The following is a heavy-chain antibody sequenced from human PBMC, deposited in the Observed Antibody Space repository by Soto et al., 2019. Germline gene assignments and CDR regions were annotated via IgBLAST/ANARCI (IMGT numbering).Heavy chain of an antibody. V-gene: IGHV1-69*12. CDR1: GGTFSSYA. D-gene: IGHD6-6*01. Sequence: QVQLVQSGAEVKKPGSSVKVSCKASGGTFSSYAISWVRQAPGQGLEWMGGIIPIFGTANYAQKFQGRVTITADESTSTAYMELSSLRSEDTAVYYCARVGSGPARPYYYYGMAVWGQGTTVTVSS. J-gene: IGHJ6*02. CDR2: IIPIFGTA. CDR3: ARVGSGPARPYYYYGMAV.